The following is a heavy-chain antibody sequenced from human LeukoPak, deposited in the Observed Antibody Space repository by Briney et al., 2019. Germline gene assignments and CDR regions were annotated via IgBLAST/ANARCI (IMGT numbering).Heavy chain of an antibody. Sequence: SETLSLTCAVYGGSFSGYYWSWIRQPPGKGLEWIGEINHSGSTNYNPSLKSRVTISVDTSKNQFSLKLSSVTAADTAVYYCARVRRRYCSSTSCRDAFDIWGQGTMVTVSS. CDR3: ARVRRRYCSSTSCRDAFDI. CDR2: INHSGST. J-gene: IGHJ3*02. V-gene: IGHV4-34*01. D-gene: IGHD2-2*01. CDR1: GGSFSGYY.